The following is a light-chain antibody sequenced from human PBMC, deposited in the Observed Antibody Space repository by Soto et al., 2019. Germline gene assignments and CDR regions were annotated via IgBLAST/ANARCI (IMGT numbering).Light chain of an antibody. Sequence: EIVMTQSPATLSVSPGERATLSCRSSQNMGSNLAWFQQKPGQGPRFLIYGASTRATGIPARFSGSGSGTEFTLTISSLQSEDFAVYYCQQYHNWYTFGQGTKLEIK. V-gene: IGKV3-15*01. J-gene: IGKJ2*01. CDR1: QNMGSN. CDR3: QQYHNWYT. CDR2: GAS.